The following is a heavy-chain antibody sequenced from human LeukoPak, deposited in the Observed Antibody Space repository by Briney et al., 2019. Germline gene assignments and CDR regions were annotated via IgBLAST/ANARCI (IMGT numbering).Heavy chain of an antibody. V-gene: IGHV3-33*01. D-gene: IGHD6-19*01. CDR3: ARDLSAAFDF. Sequence: PGGSLRLSCAASGFPFSSYGMHWARQAPGKGLEWVARLVYDARSDYANSVKGRFSISRDDSKNTLFLDMSNLRVEDTALYYCARDLSAAFDFWGQGVLVTVFS. J-gene: IGHJ4*02. CDR2: LVYDARS. CDR1: GFPFSSYG.